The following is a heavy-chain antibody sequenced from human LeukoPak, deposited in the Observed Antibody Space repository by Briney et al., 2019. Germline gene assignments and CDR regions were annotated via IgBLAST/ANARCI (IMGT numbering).Heavy chain of an antibody. CDR3: ARRRGDGYSDY. Sequence: PSETLSLTCTVSGGSISTYYWRWIRQPPGEGLECIGYIYHTGSTNYNPSLKSRVTLSIDPSKNQFSLNLSSVAAADTAVYYCARRRGDGYSDYWGPGTLVTVSS. V-gene: IGHV4-59*08. D-gene: IGHD5-24*01. J-gene: IGHJ4*02. CDR2: IYHTGST. CDR1: GGSISTYY.